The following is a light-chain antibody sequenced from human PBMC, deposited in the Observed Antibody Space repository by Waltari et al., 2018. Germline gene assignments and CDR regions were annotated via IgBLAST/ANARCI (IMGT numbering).Light chain of an antibody. CDR1: QSSSDY. V-gene: IGKV1-39*01. CDR3: QQSYS. Sequence: DIQMTQSPSSLSASVGDRVTITCRASQSSSDYLNWYQQKPGKAPKLLRYAASTLQSGVPSRFSGSGSGTDFALTISSLQPEDFATYYCQQSYSFGQGTRLEIK. J-gene: IGKJ5*01. CDR2: AAS.